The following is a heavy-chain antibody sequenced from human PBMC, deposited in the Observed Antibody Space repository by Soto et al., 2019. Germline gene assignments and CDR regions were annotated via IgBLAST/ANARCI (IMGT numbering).Heavy chain of an antibody. J-gene: IGHJ4*02. Sequence: GGSLRLSCAASGFTFSSYAMSWVRQAPGKGLEWVSAISGSGGSTYYADSVKGRFTISRDNSKNTLYLQMNSPRAEDTAVYYCAKRNYYDSSGYYYFDYWGQGTLVTVSS. D-gene: IGHD3-22*01. CDR1: GFTFSSYA. V-gene: IGHV3-23*01. CDR3: AKRNYYDSSGYYYFDY. CDR2: ISGSGGST.